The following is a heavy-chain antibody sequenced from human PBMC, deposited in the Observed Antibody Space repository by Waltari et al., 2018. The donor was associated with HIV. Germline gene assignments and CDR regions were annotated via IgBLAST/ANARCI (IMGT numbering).Heavy chain of an antibody. D-gene: IGHD4-17*01. J-gene: IGHJ6*02. CDR3: ARSYDYGGNPIYYGMDV. Sequence: QVQLVQSGAEVKKPGASVKVSCKASGYTFTSYDINWVRQATGQGLEWMGWMNPNSGNTGDAQKLQGRVTMTRNTSISTAYMELSSLRSEDTAVYYCARSYDYGGNPIYYGMDVWGQGTTVTVSS. CDR1: GYTFTSYD. CDR2: MNPNSGNT. V-gene: IGHV1-8*01.